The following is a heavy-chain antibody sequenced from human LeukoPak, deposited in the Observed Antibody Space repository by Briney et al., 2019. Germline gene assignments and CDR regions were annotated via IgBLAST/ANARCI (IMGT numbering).Heavy chain of an antibody. D-gene: IGHD2-2*02. Sequence: GGSLRLSCAASGFTFRTCGMHWVRQAPGKGLEWVAFIQYDGTNKYYVDSVKGRFTISRDNSKNTLYLQMNSLRADDTAVYYCAKSTPREYCSSTSCYNRYFQHWGQGTLVTVSS. J-gene: IGHJ1*01. V-gene: IGHV3-30*02. CDR2: IQYDGTNK. CDR1: GFTFRTCG. CDR3: AKSTPREYCSSTSCYNRYFQH.